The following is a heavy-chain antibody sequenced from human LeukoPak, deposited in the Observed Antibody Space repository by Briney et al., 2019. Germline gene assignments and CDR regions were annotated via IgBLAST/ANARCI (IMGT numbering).Heavy chain of an antibody. CDR2: INHSGST. D-gene: IGHD3-16*01. CDR1: GGSFSGYY. J-gene: IGHJ4*02. V-gene: IGHV4-34*01. CDR3: ARGAPFGGVPFDY. Sequence: SETLSLTCAVYGGSFSGYYWSWIRQPPGKGLEWIGEINHSGSTNYNPSLKSRVTISVDTSKNQFSVKLSSVTAADTAVYYCARGAPFGGVPFDYWGQGTLVTVSS.